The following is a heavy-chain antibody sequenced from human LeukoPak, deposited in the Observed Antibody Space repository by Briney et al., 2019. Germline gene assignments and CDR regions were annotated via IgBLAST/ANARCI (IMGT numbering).Heavy chain of an antibody. D-gene: IGHD2-15*01. V-gene: IGHV1-2*02. CDR3: ARRAASRDYYFDY. Sequence: ASVKVSCKASGYTFTGYYMHWVRQAPGQGLEWMGWINPNSGGTNYAQKFQGRVTMTRDTSISTAYMELSRLRSDDTAVYYCARRAASRDYYFDYWGQGTLVTVSS. J-gene: IGHJ4*02. CDR1: GYTFTGYY. CDR2: INPNSGGT.